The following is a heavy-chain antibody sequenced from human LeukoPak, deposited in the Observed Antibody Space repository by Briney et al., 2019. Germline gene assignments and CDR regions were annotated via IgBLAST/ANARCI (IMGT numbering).Heavy chain of an antibody. CDR3: ASARGYSDGLSLDY. Sequence: ASVKVSCKASGGTFSSYAISWVRQAPGQGLEWMGGIIPIFGTANYAQKFQGRVTITTGESTSTAYMELSSLRSEDTAVYYCASARGYSDGLSLDYWGQGTLVTVSS. D-gene: IGHD5-18*01. CDR2: IIPIFGTA. CDR1: GGTFSSYA. V-gene: IGHV1-69*05. J-gene: IGHJ4*02.